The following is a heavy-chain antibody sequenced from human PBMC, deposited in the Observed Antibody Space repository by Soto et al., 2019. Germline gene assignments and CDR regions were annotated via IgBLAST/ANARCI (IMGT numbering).Heavy chain of an antibody. CDR3: ARGQWELLQYYYYYGMDV. CDR2: IIPIFGTA. J-gene: IGHJ6*02. V-gene: IGHV1-69*13. D-gene: IGHD1-26*01. CDR1: GGTFSSYA. Sequence: SVKVSCKASGGTFSSYAISGVRQAPGQGLEWMGGIIPIFGTANYAQKFQGRVTITADESTSTAYMELSSLRSEDTAVYYCARGQWELLQYYYYYGMDVWGQGTTVTVSS.